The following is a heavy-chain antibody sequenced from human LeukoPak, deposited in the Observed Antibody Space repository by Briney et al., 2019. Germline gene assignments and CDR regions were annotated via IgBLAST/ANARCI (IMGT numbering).Heavy chain of an antibody. V-gene: IGHV3-48*01. Sequence: PGGSLRLSCAASGFTFSSYSMNWVRQAPGKGLEWVSYISGSSSTIYYADSVKGRFTISRDNAKNSLYLQMNSLRAEDTAVYYCARDLGIAAVFDYWGQGTLVTVSS. CDR2: ISGSSSTI. CDR3: ARDLGIAAVFDY. J-gene: IGHJ4*02. CDR1: GFTFSSYS. D-gene: IGHD6-13*01.